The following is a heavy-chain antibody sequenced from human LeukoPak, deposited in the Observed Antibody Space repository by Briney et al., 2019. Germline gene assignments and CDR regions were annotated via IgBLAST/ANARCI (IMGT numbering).Heavy chain of an antibody. J-gene: IGHJ6*03. CDR3: ARTLWFGEYPHYYYYMDV. D-gene: IGHD3-10*01. Sequence: PVASVKVSCKASGGTFSSYAISWVRQAPGQGLEWMGGIIPIFGTANYAQKFQGRVTITADESTSTAYMELSSLRSEDTAVYYCARTLWFGEYPHYYYYMDVWGKGTTVTISS. CDR1: GGTFSSYA. V-gene: IGHV1-69*13. CDR2: IIPIFGTA.